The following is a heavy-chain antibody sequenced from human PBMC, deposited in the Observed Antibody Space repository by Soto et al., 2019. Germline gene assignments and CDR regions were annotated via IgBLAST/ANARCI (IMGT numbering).Heavy chain of an antibody. CDR3: ARSSHQGDSGSGSYSQDPFDI. J-gene: IGHJ3*02. CDR2: ISTSGNTI. D-gene: IGHD3-10*01. CDR1: GFTFSDFY. Sequence: GGSLRLSCAASGFTFSDFYMIWVRQAPGKGLEWLSYISTSGNTIHYVDSVEGRFTISRDNAKNSRYLQMNSLRAEDTAIYYCARSSHQGDSGSGSYSQDPFDIWGQGTMVTVSS. V-gene: IGHV3-11*01.